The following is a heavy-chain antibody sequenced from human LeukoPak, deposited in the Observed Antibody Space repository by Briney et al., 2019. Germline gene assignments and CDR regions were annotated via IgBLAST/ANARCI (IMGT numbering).Heavy chain of an antibody. CDR1: GGSISSYY. J-gene: IGHJ4*02. V-gene: IGHV4-59*01. CDR2: ISYNGNT. Sequence: SETLSLTCTVSGGSISSYYWSWIRQPPGKGLEWIGYISYNGNTNYNPSLKSRVTISADTSKNQLSLRLSSVTAADTAVYCCARDNSFGRTISYYFDYWGQGTLVTVSS. D-gene: IGHD3-10*01. CDR3: ARDNSFGRTISYYFDY.